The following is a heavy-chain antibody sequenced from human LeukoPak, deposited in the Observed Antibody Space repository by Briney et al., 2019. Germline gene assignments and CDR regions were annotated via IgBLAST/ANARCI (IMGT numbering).Heavy chain of an antibody. CDR1: GFTFSNYW. J-gene: IGHJ4*02. CDR3: ARAPGDPPNY. CDR2: TKQDGSEK. V-gene: IGHV3-7*03. Sequence: GGSLRLSCAASGFTFSNYWMSWVRQAPGKGLEWVANTKQDGSEKYHVDSVKGRFTISRDNAKNSLYLQMNSLRAEDTAMYYCARAPGDPPNYWGQGTLDTVSS. D-gene: IGHD4-17*01.